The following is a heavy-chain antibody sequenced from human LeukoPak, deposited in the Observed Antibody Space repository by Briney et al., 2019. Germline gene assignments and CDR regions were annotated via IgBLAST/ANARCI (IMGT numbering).Heavy chain of an antibody. V-gene: IGHV3-9*03. Sequence: PGGSLRLSCAASGFTFDDYAMHWVRQAPGKGLEWVSGISWNSGNIVYADSVKGLFTISRDNAKNSLYLQMTSLRAEDMALYYCAKGTTGTPGGWFDPWGQGTVVTVSS. CDR1: GFTFDDYA. CDR2: ISWNSGNI. CDR3: AKGTTGTPGGWFDP. D-gene: IGHD1-1*01. J-gene: IGHJ5*02.